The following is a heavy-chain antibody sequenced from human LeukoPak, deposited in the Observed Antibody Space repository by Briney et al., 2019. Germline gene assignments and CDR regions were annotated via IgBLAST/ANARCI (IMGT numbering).Heavy chain of an antibody. D-gene: IGHD3-22*01. V-gene: IGHV3-23*01. CDR2: ISDRGDRT. Sequence: GGSLRLSCAAPGFTFSDYAMSWVCQAPGKGLEWVSAISDRGDRTWDADSVKGRVTISRDNYKNTLFLQMNSLRAEDTAIYYCAKDSYDSSGSRYDYWGQGTLVTVSS. CDR1: GFTFSDYA. J-gene: IGHJ4*02. CDR3: AKDSYDSSGSRYDY.